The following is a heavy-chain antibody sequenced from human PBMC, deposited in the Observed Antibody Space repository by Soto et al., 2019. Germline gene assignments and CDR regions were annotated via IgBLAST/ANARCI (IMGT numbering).Heavy chain of an antibody. CDR1: GFTFSSYG. Sequence: QVQLVESGGGVVQPGRSLRLSCAASGFTFSSYGMHWVRQAPGKGLEGVAVISYDGSNKYYADSVKGRFTISRDNSKNTLYLQMNSLRAEDTAMYYCAKEVGAADFDYWGQGTLVTVSS. CDR3: AKEVGAADFDY. V-gene: IGHV3-30*18. J-gene: IGHJ4*02. D-gene: IGHD1-26*01. CDR2: ISYDGSNK.